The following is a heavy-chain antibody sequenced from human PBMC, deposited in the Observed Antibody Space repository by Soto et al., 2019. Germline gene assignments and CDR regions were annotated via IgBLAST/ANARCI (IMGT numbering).Heavy chain of an antibody. CDR1: GFTFSSYG. Sequence: QVQLVESGGGVVQPGRSLRLSCAASGFTFSSYGMHWVRQAPGKGLEWVAVIWYDGSNKYYADSVKGRFTISRDNSKNTLYLQMNSLRAEDTAVYYCARAYHYYDSSGPPELDYWGQETLVTVSS. CDR3: ARAYHYYDSSGPPELDY. D-gene: IGHD3-22*01. V-gene: IGHV3-33*01. J-gene: IGHJ4*02. CDR2: IWYDGSNK.